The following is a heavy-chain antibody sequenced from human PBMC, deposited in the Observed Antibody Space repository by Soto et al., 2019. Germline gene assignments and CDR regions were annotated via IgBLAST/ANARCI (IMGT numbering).Heavy chain of an antibody. V-gene: IGHV1-18*01. CDR1: GYTFTSYG. CDR2: ISAYNGNT. J-gene: IGHJ5*02. Sequence: QVQLVQSGAEVKKPGASVKVSCKASGYTFTSYGISWVRQAPGQGLEWMGWISAYNGNTNYAQKLQGRVTMTTDTSTRTAYREVRGLRSDDTAVYYCAGLKSSSTSRDGFDPWGQGTLVTVSS. CDR3: AGLKSSSTSRDGFDP. D-gene: IGHD2-2*01.